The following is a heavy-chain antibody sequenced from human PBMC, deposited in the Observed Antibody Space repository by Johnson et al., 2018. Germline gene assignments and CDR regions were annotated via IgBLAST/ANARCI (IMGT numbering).Heavy chain of an antibody. CDR1: GGSISSYY. Sequence: QVQLQESGPGLVKPSETXSLTCTVSGGSISSYYWSWIRQPPGKGLEWIGYIYYSGSTNYNPSLKSRVTISVDTSKNQFSLKLSPVTAAATAVYYCAKSMANYDYVWGSYRSYYYYGMDVWGQGTTVTVSS. V-gene: IGHV4-59*01. J-gene: IGHJ6*02. CDR2: IYYSGST. D-gene: IGHD3-16*02. CDR3: AKSMANYDYVWGSYRSYYYYGMDV.